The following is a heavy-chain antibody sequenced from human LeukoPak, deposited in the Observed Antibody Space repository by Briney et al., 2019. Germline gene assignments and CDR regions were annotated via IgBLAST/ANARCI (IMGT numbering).Heavy chain of an antibody. D-gene: IGHD6-13*01. J-gene: IGHJ4*02. CDR2: ISGSGGST. CDR3: AKSISHSSSWYYFDY. CDR1: GFIFSSYA. V-gene: IGHV3-23*01. Sequence: GGSLRLSCAASGFIFSSYAMNWVRQAPGKGLEWVSAISGSGGSTYYADSVKGRFTISRDNSKNTLYLQMNSLRAEDTAVYYCAKSISHSSSWYYFDYWGQGTLVTVSS.